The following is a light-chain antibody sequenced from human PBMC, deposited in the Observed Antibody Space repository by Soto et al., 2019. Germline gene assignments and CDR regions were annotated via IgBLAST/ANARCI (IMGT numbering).Light chain of an antibody. CDR1: QSMTTK. J-gene: IGKJ5*01. CDR2: GAF. Sequence: EIGMTQSPATLSVSPGEGVTLSCRASQSMTTKLAWYQQKPGQAPRLLIHGAFTRATGIPARFSGSGSGTDFTLTISSLEPEDFAVYYCQQRRSWPPTIPFGQGTRLE. V-gene: IGKV3-15*01. CDR3: QQRRSWPPTIP.